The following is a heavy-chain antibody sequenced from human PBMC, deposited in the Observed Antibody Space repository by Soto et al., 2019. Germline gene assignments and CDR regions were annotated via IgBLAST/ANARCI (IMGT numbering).Heavy chain of an antibody. CDR1: GYSFSSYE. Sequence: GSLRLSCAASGYSFSSYEMHWVRQAPGKGLEWISYISSSGSGTYYADSVQGRFTMSRDNTKNSMSLQMNSLRAEDTAIYYCVRDLHEPLASDALRVANWGQGTQVTVSS. CDR2: ISSSGSGT. J-gene: IGHJ4*02. D-gene: IGHD2-15*01. V-gene: IGHV3-48*03. CDR3: VRDLHEPLASDALRVAN.